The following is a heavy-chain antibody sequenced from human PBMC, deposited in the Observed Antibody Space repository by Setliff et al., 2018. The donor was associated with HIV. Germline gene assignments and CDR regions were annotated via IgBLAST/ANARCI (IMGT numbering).Heavy chain of an antibody. CDR2: ISTYGGST. CDR3: ARDLGVSYRHYIKGNYFDN. CDR1: GYTFTSYG. D-gene: IGHD3-16*02. J-gene: IGHJ4*02. V-gene: IGHV1-18*01. Sequence: GASVKVSCKASGYTFTSYGISWVRQAPGQGLEWMGWISTYGGSTNYAQKFQGRVSMTTDTSTSTVYMELTNLRSDDTAVYYCARDLGVSYRHYIKGNYFDNWGQGTLVTVSS.